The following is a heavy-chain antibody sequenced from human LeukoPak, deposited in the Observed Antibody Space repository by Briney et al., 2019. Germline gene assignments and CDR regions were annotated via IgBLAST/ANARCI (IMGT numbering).Heavy chain of an antibody. Sequence: PGGSLRLSCAAYGFSLRAYTMNWVRQAPGMGLEWISYIISPSTTIYYADSVEGRFTISRDNAKNSLYLQMDSLRAEDTAVYYCARNGRYCATATCLDFWGQGTLVTVSS. J-gene: IGHJ4*02. CDR3: ARNGRYCATATCLDF. CDR1: GFSLRAYT. V-gene: IGHV3-48*01. D-gene: IGHD2-15*01. CDR2: IISPSTTI.